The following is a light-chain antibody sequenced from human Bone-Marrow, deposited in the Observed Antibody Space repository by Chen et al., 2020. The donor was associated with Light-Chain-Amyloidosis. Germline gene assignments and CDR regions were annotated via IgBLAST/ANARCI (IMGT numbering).Light chain of an antibody. CDR2: ENN. CDR1: NSNIGINY. Sequence: QSVLTQPPSVSAAPGQKVTISCSGSNSNIGINYVSWYQQLPGTSPKLLIYENNQRPSEIPARFSGSKSGTSATLGVAGLQTGDEADDYCATWDSSLTVWMFGGGTKLPVL. CDR3: ATWDSSLTVWM. V-gene: IGLV1-51*02. J-gene: IGLJ3*02.